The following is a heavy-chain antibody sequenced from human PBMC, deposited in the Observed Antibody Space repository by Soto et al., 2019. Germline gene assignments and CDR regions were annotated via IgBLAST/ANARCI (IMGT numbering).Heavy chain of an antibody. Sequence: PSETLSLTCAVYGGSLSGYYWTWIPQPPGKGLEWIGEVNPGGITNYSPSVKSRLTISLDTSKTQVSLEMTTVTAADTAVYYCGRVVINMANQSIDSWGPGTMVTVYS. V-gene: IGHV4-34*01. J-gene: IGHJ4*02. CDR2: VNPGGIT. CDR1: GGSLSGYY. D-gene: IGHD3-10*01. CDR3: GRVVINMANQSIDS.